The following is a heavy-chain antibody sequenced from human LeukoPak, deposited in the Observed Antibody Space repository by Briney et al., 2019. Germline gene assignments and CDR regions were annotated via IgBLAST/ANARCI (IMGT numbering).Heavy chain of an antibody. J-gene: IGHJ2*01. Sequence: GRSLRLSCAASGFTFDDYAMHWVRQAPGKGLEWVSGISWNSGTVAYADSVKGRFTISRDNSKKSLYPQMNSLRAEDMALYYCAKASADWYFDLWGRGTLVTVSS. D-gene: IGHD2-2*01. CDR2: ISWNSGTV. CDR3: AKASADWYFDL. V-gene: IGHV3-9*03. CDR1: GFTFDDYA.